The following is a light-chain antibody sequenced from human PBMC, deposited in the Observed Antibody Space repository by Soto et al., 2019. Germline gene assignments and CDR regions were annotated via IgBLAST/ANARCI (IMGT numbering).Light chain of an antibody. Sequence: DIQMTQSPSSLSASVGDRVTITCRASEGISTYLAWYQQKPGTAPKLLTYAASILQSGVPSRFSGSRSGTDFTLTISSLQPEDVGTYYCQKYNTAPFTFGPGTKVDFK. CDR2: AAS. V-gene: IGKV1-27*01. CDR1: EGISTY. J-gene: IGKJ3*01. CDR3: QKYNTAPFT.